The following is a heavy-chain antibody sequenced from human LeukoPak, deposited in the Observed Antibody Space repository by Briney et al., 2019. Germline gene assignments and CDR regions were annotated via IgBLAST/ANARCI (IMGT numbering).Heavy chain of an antibody. J-gene: IGHJ6*03. V-gene: IGHV4-59*01. Sequence: PSETLSLTCTVSGGSISSYYWSWIRQPPGKGLEWIGYIYYSGSTNYNPSLKSRVTISVDTSKNQFSLKLSSVTAADTAVYYCARLVTGYCSSTSCPSYPYYYYYMDVWGKGTTVTVSS. CDR3: ARLVTGYCSSTSCPSYPYYYYYMDV. CDR2: IYYSGST. CDR1: GGSISSYY. D-gene: IGHD2-2*01.